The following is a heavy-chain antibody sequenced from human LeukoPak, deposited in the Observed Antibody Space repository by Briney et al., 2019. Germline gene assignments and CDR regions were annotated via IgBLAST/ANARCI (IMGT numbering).Heavy chain of an antibody. CDR1: GYSISSGYF. D-gene: IGHD7-27*01. V-gene: IGHV4-38-2*02. J-gene: IGHJ3*02. CDR2: INPRGSA. CDR3: ARDERGTFDI. Sequence: SETLSLTCTVSGYSISSGYFWGWIRQPPGKGPEWIGSINPRGSAYYNPSLKSRATISLDTSKNQFSLKLNSVTAADTAVYYCARDERGTFDIWGRGTMVTVSS.